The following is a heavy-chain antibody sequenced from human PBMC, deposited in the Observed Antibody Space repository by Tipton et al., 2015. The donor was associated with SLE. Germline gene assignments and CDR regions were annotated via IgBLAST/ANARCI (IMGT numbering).Heavy chain of an antibody. J-gene: IGHJ3*01. CDR2: IYSGGST. V-gene: IGHV3-53*05. CDR3: AKDVARRFRESGFDL. Sequence: SLRLSCAASGFTFSSNYMSWVRQAPGKGLEWVSVIYSGGSTYYAESVKGRFTISRDNAGNLFYLEMKSLGHEDTALYYCAKDVARRFRESGFDLWGQGTMVTVSS. CDR1: GFTFSSNY. D-gene: IGHD3-10*01.